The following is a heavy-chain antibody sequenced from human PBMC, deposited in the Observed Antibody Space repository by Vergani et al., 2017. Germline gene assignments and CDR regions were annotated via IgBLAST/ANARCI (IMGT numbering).Heavy chain of an antibody. V-gene: IGHV3-23*01. CDR3: ARDSRHYYDSSGYYDY. D-gene: IGHD3-22*01. J-gene: IGHJ4*02. Sequence: EVQLLESGGGLVQPGGSLRLSCAASGFTFSSYAMSWVRQAPGKGLEWVSAISGSGGSTYYADSVKGRFTISRDNSKNTLYLQMNSLRAEDTAVYYCARDSRHYYDSSGYYDYWGQGTLVTVSS. CDR2: ISGSGGST. CDR1: GFTFSSYA.